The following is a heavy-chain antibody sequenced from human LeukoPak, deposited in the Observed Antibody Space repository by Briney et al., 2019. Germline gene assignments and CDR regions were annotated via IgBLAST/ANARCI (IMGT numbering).Heavy chain of an antibody. CDR3: ARNFQYFDLPDY. J-gene: IGHJ4*02. V-gene: IGHV4-34*01. CDR1: GGSFSGYY. CDR2: INHSGST. D-gene: IGHD2/OR15-2a*01. Sequence: SETLSLTCAVYGGSFSGYYWSWIRQPPGKGLEWIGEINHSGSTYYNPSLKGRVTISVDTSKNQFSLKLISVTAADTAVYYCARNFQYFDLPDYWGQGTLVTVSS.